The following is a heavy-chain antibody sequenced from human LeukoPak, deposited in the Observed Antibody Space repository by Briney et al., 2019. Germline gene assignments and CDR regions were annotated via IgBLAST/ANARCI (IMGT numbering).Heavy chain of an antibody. CDR2: INPNSGGT. CDR3: ARDRGPEWWGSFDF. Sequence: ASLKVSCTASGYTFTGHYIHWVRQAPGQGLEWMGWINPNSGGTSYQQKFQGRVTMTRDTSSSTVYMELSSLRPDDTAIYYCARDRGPEWWGSFDFWGQGTPVTVSS. CDR1: GYTFTGHY. V-gene: IGHV1-2*02. J-gene: IGHJ4*02. D-gene: IGHD3-16*01.